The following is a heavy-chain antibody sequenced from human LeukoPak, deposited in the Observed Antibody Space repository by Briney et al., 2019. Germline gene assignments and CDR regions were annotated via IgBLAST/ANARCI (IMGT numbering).Heavy chain of an antibody. Sequence: SETLSLTCAVSGYSISSGYYCGWIRQPPGKGLEWIGSIYHSGSTYYNPSLKSRVTISLDTSKNQFSLKLSSVNAADTAVYYCARDNYYDTSGHGYWGQGTLVTVSS. CDR3: ARDNYYDTSGHGY. D-gene: IGHD3-22*01. J-gene: IGHJ4*02. CDR2: IYHSGST. V-gene: IGHV4-38-2*01. CDR1: GYSISSGYY.